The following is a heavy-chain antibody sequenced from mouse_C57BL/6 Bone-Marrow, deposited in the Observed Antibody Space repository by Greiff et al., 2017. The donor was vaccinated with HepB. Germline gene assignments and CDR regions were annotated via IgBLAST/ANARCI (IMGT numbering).Heavy chain of an antibody. CDR1: GFNIKDDY. D-gene: IGHD1-1*01. V-gene: IGHV14-4*01. J-gene: IGHJ3*01. CDR3: TTTAYYGSSLFAY. Sequence: VQLKESGAELVRPGASVKLSCTASGFNIKDDYMHWVKQRPEQGLEWIGWIDPENGDTEYASKFQGKATITADTSSNTAYLQLSSLTSEDTAVYYCTTTAYYGSSLFAYWGQGTLVTVSA. CDR2: IDPENGDT.